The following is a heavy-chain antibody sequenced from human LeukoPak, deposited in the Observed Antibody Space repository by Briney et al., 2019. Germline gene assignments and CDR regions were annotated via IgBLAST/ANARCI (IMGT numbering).Heavy chain of an antibody. CDR2: ISSSGSTI. D-gene: IGHD5-18*01. CDR3: ARDRGYSYGFSYYFDY. Sequence: GGSLRLSCAASGSTFSSYEMNWVRQAPGKGLEWVSYISSSGSTIYYADSVKGRFTISRDNAKNSLYLQMNSLRAEDTAVYYCARDRGYSYGFSYYFDYWGQGTLVTVSS. CDR1: GSTFSSYE. J-gene: IGHJ4*02. V-gene: IGHV3-48*03.